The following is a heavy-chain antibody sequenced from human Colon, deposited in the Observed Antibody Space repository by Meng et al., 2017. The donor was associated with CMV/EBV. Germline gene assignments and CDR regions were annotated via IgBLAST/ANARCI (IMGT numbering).Heavy chain of an antibody. D-gene: IGHD2-2*02. J-gene: IGHJ4*02. Sequence: GGSLRLSCAASGVILSSMYMNWVRQTPGKGLEWVALLYSGNTTKYADSVTGRFTISRDSSKNTLYLQMNNVRPEDTAIYYCARGRRYCTSDSCYIFDSWGQGTLVTV. CDR1: GVILSSMY. CDR2: LYSGNTT. V-gene: IGHV3-66*02. CDR3: ARGRRYCTSDSCYIFDS.